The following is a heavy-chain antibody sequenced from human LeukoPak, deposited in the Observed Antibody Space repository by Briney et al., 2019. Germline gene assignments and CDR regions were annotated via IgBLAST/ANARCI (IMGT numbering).Heavy chain of an antibody. J-gene: IGHJ4*02. CDR2: IGSVTTCI. CDR1: GFTFSDYT. CDR3: ARETDYGGNYDY. V-gene: IGHV3-21*01. D-gene: IGHD4-23*01. Sequence: SGGSLRLSCAASGFTFSDYTMNWVRQAPGKGLEWVSSIGSVTTCIYYADSVKGRFTISRDNAKNSLYLQMNSLRAEDTAVYYCARETDYGGNYDYWGQGTLVTVTS.